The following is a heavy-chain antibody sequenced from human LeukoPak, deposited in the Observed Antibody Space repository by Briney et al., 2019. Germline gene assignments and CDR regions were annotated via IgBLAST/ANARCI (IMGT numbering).Heavy chain of an antibody. CDR3: ARFFYYGASRPPF. D-gene: IGHD4/OR15-4a*01. CDR1: GGYISTSNYY. V-gene: IGHV4-39*01. CDR2: IYYSGST. Sequence: SETLSLTCTVSGGYISTSNYYWGWIRQSPGKGLEWIGNIYYSGSTYYNPSLKSRVSLSIDTSMNQFSLKVNSLTVADTAVYYCARFFYYGASRPPFWGQGTLVAVSS. J-gene: IGHJ4*02.